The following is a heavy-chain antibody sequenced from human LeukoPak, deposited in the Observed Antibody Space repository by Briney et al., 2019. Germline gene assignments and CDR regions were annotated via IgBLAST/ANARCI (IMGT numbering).Heavy chain of an antibody. CDR1: GGSISSYY. V-gene: IGHV4-59*01. Sequence: SETLSLTCTVSGGSISSYYWSWIRQPPGKGLEWIGYISYSGSTNYNPSLKSRVSISVETSKNQFSLKLSSVTAADTAVYYCARMMDIVATIGFDPWGQGTLVTVSS. CDR2: ISYSGST. CDR3: ARMMDIVATIGFDP. J-gene: IGHJ5*02. D-gene: IGHD5-12*01.